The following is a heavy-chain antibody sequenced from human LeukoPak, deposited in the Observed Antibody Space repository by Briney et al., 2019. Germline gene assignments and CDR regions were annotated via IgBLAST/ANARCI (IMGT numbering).Heavy chain of an antibody. CDR3: ATRSSGWYEDFQH. CDR2: FDPEDGET. D-gene: IGHD6-19*01. CDR1: GGTFSSYA. J-gene: IGHJ1*01. V-gene: IGHV1-24*01. Sequence: VASVKVSCKASGGTFSSYAVTWVRQAPGQGLEWMGGFDPEDGETIYAQKFQGRVTMTEDTSTDTAYMELSSLRSEDTAVYYCATRSSGWYEDFQHWGQGTLVTVSS.